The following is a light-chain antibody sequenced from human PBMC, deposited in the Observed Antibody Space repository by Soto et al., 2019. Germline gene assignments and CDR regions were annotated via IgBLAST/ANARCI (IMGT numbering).Light chain of an antibody. CDR3: AAWDDSLNGYV. CDR2: SNN. Sequence: QSVLTQPPSASGTPGQRVTISCSGSSSNIGSNTVNWYQQFPGTAPKLLIYSNNQRPSGVPDRFSGSKSGTSASLAISGLQSEVEADYYCAAWDDSLNGYVFGTGTKLTVL. V-gene: IGLV1-44*01. J-gene: IGLJ1*01. CDR1: SSNIGSNT.